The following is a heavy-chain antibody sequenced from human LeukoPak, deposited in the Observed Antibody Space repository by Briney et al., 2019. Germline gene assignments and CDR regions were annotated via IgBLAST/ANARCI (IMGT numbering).Heavy chain of an antibody. CDR1: GFTFSSYA. J-gene: IGHJ6*02. D-gene: IGHD6-19*01. CDR2: INGGGGST. CDR3: AKGPSSGWPYGMDV. Sequence: GGSLRLSRAGSGFTFSSYAMSWVRQAPGKGLEWVSAINGGGGSTYYADSVKGRFTISRDNSRNTVYLRMNSLRAEDTAVYYCAKGPSSGWPYGMDVWGQGTTVTVSS. V-gene: IGHV3-23*01.